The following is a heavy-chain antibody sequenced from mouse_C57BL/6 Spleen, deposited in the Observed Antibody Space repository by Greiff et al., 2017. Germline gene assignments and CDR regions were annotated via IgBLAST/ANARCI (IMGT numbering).Heavy chain of an antibody. Sequence: QVQLKESGAELVRPGTSVKVSCKASGYAFTNYLIEWVKQRPGQGLEWIGVINPGSGGTNYNEKFKGKATLTADKSSSTAYMQLSSLTSEDSAVYFGARSGFAYGGQGTLVTVSA. CDR3: ARSGFAY. V-gene: IGHV1-54*01. CDR2: INPGSGGT. J-gene: IGHJ3*01. CDR1: GYAFTNYL.